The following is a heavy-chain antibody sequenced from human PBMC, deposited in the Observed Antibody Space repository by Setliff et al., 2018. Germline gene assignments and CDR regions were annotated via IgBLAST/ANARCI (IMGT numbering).Heavy chain of an antibody. Sequence: SETLSLTCTVSGGSISSSSYYWGWIRQPPGKGLEWIGEINHSGSTNYNPSLKSRVTISVDTSKNQFSLKLSSVTAADTAVYYCARDLPKYSSSSVDNYFDYWGQGTLVTVSS. CDR1: GGSISSSSYY. J-gene: IGHJ4*02. D-gene: IGHD6-6*01. CDR2: INHSGST. V-gene: IGHV4-39*07. CDR3: ARDLPKYSSSSVDNYFDY.